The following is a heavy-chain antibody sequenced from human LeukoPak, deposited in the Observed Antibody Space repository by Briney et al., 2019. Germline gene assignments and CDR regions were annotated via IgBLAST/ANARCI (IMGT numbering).Heavy chain of an antibody. D-gene: IGHD3-22*01. V-gene: IGHV3-43*02. CDR1: GFTFDDYA. J-gene: IGHJ4*02. Sequence: GGSLRLSCAASGFTFDDYAMHWVRQAPGKGLEWVSLISGDGGSTYYADSVKGLFTISRDNSKNSLYLQMNSLRTEDTALYYCAKGSDSSGYFPYDPDYWGQGTLVTVSS. CDR3: AKGSDSSGYFPYDPDY. CDR2: ISGDGGST.